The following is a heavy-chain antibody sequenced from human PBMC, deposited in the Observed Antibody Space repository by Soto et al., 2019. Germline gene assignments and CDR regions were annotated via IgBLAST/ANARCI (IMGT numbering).Heavy chain of an antibody. J-gene: IGHJ4*02. CDR2: IYYSGST. D-gene: IGHD3-16*01. CDR1: GGSISSYY. Sequence: QVQLQESGPGLVKPSETLSLTCTVSGGSISSYYWSWIRQPPGKGLEWIGYIYYSGSTNYNPSLRSRVTKSVATSKNHCSLKLSSVTAADTAVYYCARHPWGSKSFDYWGQGTLVTVSS. V-gene: IGHV4-59*08. CDR3: ARHPWGSKSFDY.